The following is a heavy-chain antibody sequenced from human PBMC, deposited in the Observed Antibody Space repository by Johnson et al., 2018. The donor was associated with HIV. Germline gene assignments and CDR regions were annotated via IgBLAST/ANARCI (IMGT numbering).Heavy chain of an antibody. V-gene: IGHV3-30*03. J-gene: IGHJ3*02. CDR1: GFTFDDYG. CDR2: ISYAGSNK. D-gene: IGHD6-13*01. CDR3: ARAHRRPSRSSSSLSGDAFDI. Sequence: QVQLVESGGGVVRPGGSLRLSCAASGFTFDDYGMSWVRQAPGKGLEWVAVISYAGSNKYYADSVKGRFPISRDNSKTTLYLQMNSLRAEETAVYYCARAHRRPSRSSSSLSGDAFDIWGQGTMVTVSS.